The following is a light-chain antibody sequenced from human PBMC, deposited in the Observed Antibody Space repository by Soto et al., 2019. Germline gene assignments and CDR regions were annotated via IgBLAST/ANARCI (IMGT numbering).Light chain of an antibody. Sequence: ALTQPASVSGSPGQSIAISCTGTSSDVGGYNYVSWYQQHPGKAPKLMIYDVSNRPSGVSNRFSGSKSGNTASLTISGLRAEDEADYYCSSYTTSSTYVFGTGTKVTVL. V-gene: IGLV2-14*01. CDR1: SSDVGGYNY. J-gene: IGLJ1*01. CDR2: DVS. CDR3: SSYTTSSTYV.